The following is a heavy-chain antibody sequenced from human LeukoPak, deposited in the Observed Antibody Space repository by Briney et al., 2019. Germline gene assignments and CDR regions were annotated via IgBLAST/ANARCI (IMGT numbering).Heavy chain of an antibody. CDR3: ARGAEKYYYDSSGYYEG. V-gene: IGHV3-66*01. CDR1: GFTFSSYA. D-gene: IGHD3-22*01. J-gene: IGHJ4*02. CDR2: IYSGGST. Sequence: GGSLRLSCAASGFTFSSYAMSWVRQAPGKGLEWVSVIYSGGSTYYADSVKGRFTISRDNSKNTLYLQMNSLRAEDTAVYYCARGAEKYYYDSSGYYEGWGQGTLVTVSS.